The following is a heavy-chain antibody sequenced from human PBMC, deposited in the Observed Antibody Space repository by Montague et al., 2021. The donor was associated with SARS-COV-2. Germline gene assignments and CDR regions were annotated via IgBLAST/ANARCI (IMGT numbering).Heavy chain of an antibody. CDR3: AKMAYSDWVIGFYGMGV. CDR2: ISGSGGST. V-gene: IGHV3-23*01. J-gene: IGHJ6*02. CDR1: GFTFSSYS. Sequence: SLRLSCAASGFTFSSYSMSWVRQAPGKGLEWVSVISGSGGSTYYADSVKGRFTISRDNSKNTLYLQMNSLRAEDTAVYYCAKMAYSDWVIGFYGMGVWGQGTTVTASS. D-gene: IGHD3-9*01.